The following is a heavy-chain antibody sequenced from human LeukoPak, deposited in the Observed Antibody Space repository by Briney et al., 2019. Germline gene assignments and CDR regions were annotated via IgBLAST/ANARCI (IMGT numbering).Heavy chain of an antibody. CDR1: GFTLSGYW. D-gene: IGHD3-22*01. Sequence: TGGSLRLSCAASGFTLSGYWMSWVRQAPGKGLEWVANINLDGSVIHYVDSAKGRFTISRDNAKNSLYLQMNYLRAEDTAFYYCATSDDSSGSDWGQETLVTVSS. J-gene: IGHJ4*02. CDR3: ATSDDSSGSD. CDR2: INLDGSVI. V-gene: IGHV3-7*01.